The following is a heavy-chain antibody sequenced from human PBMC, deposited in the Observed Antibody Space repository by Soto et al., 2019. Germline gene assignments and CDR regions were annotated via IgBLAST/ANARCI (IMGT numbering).Heavy chain of an antibody. J-gene: IGHJ4*02. CDR2: ISSSGSTI. Sequence: GGSLRLSCAASGFTFSSYEMNWVRQAPGKGLEWVSYISSSGSTIYYADSVKGRFTISRDNAKNSLYLQMNSLRAEDTAVYYCARVRFLEWLLWVYRGQGIPVTVSS. D-gene: IGHD3-3*01. V-gene: IGHV3-48*03. CDR1: GFTFSSYE. CDR3: ARVRFLEWLLWVY.